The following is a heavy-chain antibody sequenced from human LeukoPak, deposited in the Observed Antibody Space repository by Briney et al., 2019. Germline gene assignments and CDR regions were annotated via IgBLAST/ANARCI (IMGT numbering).Heavy chain of an antibody. CDR1: GFTLSSYE. Sequence: GGSLRLSCMVSGFTLSSYEMRWIRQAPGKGLEWVSSIEYGESTTHYADSVRGRFTISRDNYKNTLHLQLTSLSDDDTPVYFWARNSGWYGISWGQGTLVIVSS. V-gene: IGHV3-23*01. CDR3: ARNSGWYGIS. CDR2: IEYGESTT. D-gene: IGHD6-19*01. J-gene: IGHJ4*02.